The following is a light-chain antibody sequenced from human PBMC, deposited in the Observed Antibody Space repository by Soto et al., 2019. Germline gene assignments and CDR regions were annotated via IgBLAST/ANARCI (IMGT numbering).Light chain of an antibody. CDR1: SSDVGAYKY. CDR3: SSYTRSTSVV. J-gene: IGLJ2*01. V-gene: IGLV2-14*01. CDR2: EVS. Sequence: QSVLTQPASVSGSPGQSITISCTGTSSDVGAYKYVSWYQQHPGKAPKLMLYEVSNRPSGVSNRFSGSKSGNTASLTISGLQAEDEADYYCSSYTRSTSVVFGGGTKLTVL.